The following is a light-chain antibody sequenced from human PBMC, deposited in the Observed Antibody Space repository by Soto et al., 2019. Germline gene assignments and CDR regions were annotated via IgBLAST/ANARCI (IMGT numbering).Light chain of an antibody. J-gene: IGLJ3*02. CDR1: SSDVGGYTY. CDR3: SSYTSSSTYVV. V-gene: IGLV2-14*03. Sequence: QSALTQPASVSGSPGQSISISCTGTSSDVGGYTYDNYFSWYQQHPGKAPKLIIYDVSNRPSRVSNRVSGSKSGTTASLTSCGPLAEDDADYYCSSYTSSSTYVVFGGGTKLTVL. CDR2: DVS.